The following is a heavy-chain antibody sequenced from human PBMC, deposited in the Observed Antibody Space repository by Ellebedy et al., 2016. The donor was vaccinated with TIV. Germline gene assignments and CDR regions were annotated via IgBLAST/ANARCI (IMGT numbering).Heavy chain of an antibody. D-gene: IGHD1-20*01. Sequence: SETLSLXCAVYGGSFSGYYWSWVRQPPGKGLEWIGEVNHSGSTNYNPSLKSRVTISVDTSKNQFSLKLNSVTAADTAVYYCARGSRLTGTRCSDYWGQGTLVTVSS. J-gene: IGHJ4*02. CDR1: GGSFSGYY. CDR2: VNHSGST. V-gene: IGHV4-34*01. CDR3: ARGSRLTGTRCSDY.